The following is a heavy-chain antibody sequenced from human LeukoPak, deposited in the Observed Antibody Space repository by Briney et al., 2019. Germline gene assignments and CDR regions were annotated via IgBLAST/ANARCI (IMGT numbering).Heavy chain of an antibody. CDR2: IYSGGST. CDR3: AREGSSGYYPMRGYYFDY. D-gene: IGHD3-22*01. CDR1: GFTVSSNY. Sequence: GGSLRLTCAASGFTVSSNYMSWVRQAPGKGLEWVSVIYSGGSTYYADSVKGRFTISRDNSKNTLYLQMNSLRAEDTAVYYCAREGSSGYYPMRGYYFDYWGQGTLVTVSS. J-gene: IGHJ4*02. V-gene: IGHV3-53*01.